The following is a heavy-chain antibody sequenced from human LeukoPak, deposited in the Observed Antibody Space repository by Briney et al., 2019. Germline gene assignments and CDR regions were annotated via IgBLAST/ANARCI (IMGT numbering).Heavy chain of an antibody. D-gene: IGHD4-23*01. J-gene: IGHJ4*02. Sequence: GGSLRLSCAASGFTFSSYSMNWVRQAPGKGLEWVSYISSSSSTIYYADSVKGRFTISRDNSKNTLYLQMNSLRAEDTAVYYCAKDRGRGGNTKELSFDYWGQGTLVTVSS. CDR1: GFTFSSYS. CDR2: ISSSSSTI. CDR3: AKDRGRGGNTKELSFDY. V-gene: IGHV3-48*01.